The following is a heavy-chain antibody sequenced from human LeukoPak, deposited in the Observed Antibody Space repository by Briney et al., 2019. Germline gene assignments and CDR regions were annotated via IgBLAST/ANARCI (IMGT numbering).Heavy chain of an antibody. D-gene: IGHD5-18*01. V-gene: IGHV4-39*01. CDR1: GASISSSYY. Sequence: SETLSLTCTVSGASISSSYYWAWIRQPPGKGLEWIGSIYSSGSTYYNPSLKSRVTISVDTSKNQFSLKVSSVTAADTAVYYCARRNTHMGAFDYWGQGTLVTVSS. J-gene: IGHJ4*02. CDR2: IYSSGST. CDR3: ARRNTHMGAFDY.